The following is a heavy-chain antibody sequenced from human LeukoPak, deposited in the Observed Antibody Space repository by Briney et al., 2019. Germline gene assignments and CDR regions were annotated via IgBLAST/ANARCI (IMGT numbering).Heavy chain of an antibody. CDR3: AKDGIVVVTATDAFDI. CDR1: GFTFSSYG. V-gene: IGHV3-33*06. D-gene: IGHD2-21*02. CDR2: IWYDGSNK. J-gene: IGHJ3*02. Sequence: GGSLRLSCAASGFTFSSYGMHWVRQAPGKGLEWVAVIWYDGSNKYYADSVKGRFTISRDNSKNTLYLQMNSLRAEDTAVYYCAKDGIVVVTATDAFDIWGQGTMVTVSS.